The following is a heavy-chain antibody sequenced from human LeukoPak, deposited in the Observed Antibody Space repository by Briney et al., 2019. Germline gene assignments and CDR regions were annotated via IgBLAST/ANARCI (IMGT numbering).Heavy chain of an antibody. CDR3: ARGGFNIVVVPAATDNWFDP. CDR1: GGSFSGYY. Sequence: SETLSLTCAVYGGSFSGYYWSWIRQTPGKGLEWIREINHSGSTNYNPSLKSRVTISVDTSKNQFSLKLSSVTAADTAVYYCARGGFNIVVVPAATDNWFDPWGQGTLVTVSS. J-gene: IGHJ5*02. CDR2: INHSGST. V-gene: IGHV4-34*01. D-gene: IGHD2-2*01.